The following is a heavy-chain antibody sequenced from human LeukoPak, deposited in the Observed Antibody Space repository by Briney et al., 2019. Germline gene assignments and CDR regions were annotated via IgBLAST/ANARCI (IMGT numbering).Heavy chain of an antibody. CDR1: GNSFANYW. D-gene: IGHD6-13*01. CDR3: ASRDGSTWYLGY. V-gene: IGHV5-51*01. Sequence: GESLKISCKGSGNSFANYWIAWVRQMPGKGLEWMGIIYPGDSNTRYSPSFQGQVTISADKSISTAYLQWSSLKASDTAMYFCASRDGSTWYLGYWGQGTLVTVSS. CDR2: IYPGDSNT. J-gene: IGHJ4*02.